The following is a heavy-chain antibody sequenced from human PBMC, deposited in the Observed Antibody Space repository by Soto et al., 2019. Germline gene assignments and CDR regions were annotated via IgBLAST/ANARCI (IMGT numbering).Heavy chain of an antibody. Sequence: PGGSLRLSCAASGFTFSSYGMHWVRQAPGKGLEWVAVIWYDGSNKYYADSVKGRFTISRDNSKNTLYLQMNSLRAEDTAVYYCARGVKGAQWLAITNYYYGMDVWGQGTTVTVSS. J-gene: IGHJ6*02. CDR1: GFTFSSYG. D-gene: IGHD6-19*01. V-gene: IGHV3-33*01. CDR3: ARGVKGAQWLAITNYYYGMDV. CDR2: IWYDGSNK.